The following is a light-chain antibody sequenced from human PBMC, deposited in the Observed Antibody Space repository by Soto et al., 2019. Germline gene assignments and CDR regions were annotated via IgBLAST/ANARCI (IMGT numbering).Light chain of an antibody. V-gene: IGLV1-40*01. Sequence: QPVLTQPPSVSGAPGQRVTISCTGSSSNIGAGYDVHWYEQLPGTAPKLLIYGNSNRPSGVPDRFSGSKSGTSASLAITGLQAEDEADYYCQSYDSSLSVVFGGGPKLTVL. CDR1: SSNIGAGYD. J-gene: IGLJ2*01. CDR3: QSYDSSLSVV. CDR2: GNS.